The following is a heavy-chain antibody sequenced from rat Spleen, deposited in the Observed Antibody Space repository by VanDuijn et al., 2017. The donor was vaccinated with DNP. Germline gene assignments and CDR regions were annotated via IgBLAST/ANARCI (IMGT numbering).Heavy chain of an antibody. CDR2: INYDGSNT. J-gene: IGHJ2*01. CDR1: GFTFNNYW. V-gene: IGHV5-29*01. D-gene: IGHD5-1*01. CDR3: ATGLGDY. Sequence: EVQLVESDGGLVQPGRSLKLSCAASGFTFNNYWMTWVRQAPTKGLEWVATINYDGSNTYYRDSVKGRFTISRDNAKSTLYLQMDSLRSEDTATYYCATGLGDYWGQGVMVTVSS.